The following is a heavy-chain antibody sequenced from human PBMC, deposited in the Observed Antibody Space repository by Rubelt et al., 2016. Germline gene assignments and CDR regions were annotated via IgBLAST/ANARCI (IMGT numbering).Heavy chain of an antibody. J-gene: IGHJ3*02. V-gene: IGHV2-5*02. CDR2: ISWDDDK. D-gene: IGHD6-25*01. CDR3: ASLAGATPGRDAFDI. CDR1: GFSLRTSGVG. Sequence: QITLKESGPTLVKPTPTLTLNCTFSGFSLRTSGVGVGWIRQPPGKALEWLALISWDDDKRYSPSLKSRLPISKDTSKNQVVLTRTNMDPVDTATYYCASLAGATPGRDAFDIWGQGTMVTVSS.